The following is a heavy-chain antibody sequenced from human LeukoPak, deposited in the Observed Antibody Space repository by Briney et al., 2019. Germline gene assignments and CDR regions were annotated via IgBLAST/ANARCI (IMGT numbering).Heavy chain of an antibody. J-gene: IGHJ4*02. CDR2: ISYDGSNK. Sequence: PGRSLRLSCAASGFTFSSYAMHWVRQAPGKGLEWVAVISYDGSNKYYADSVKGRFTISRDNSKNTLYLQMNSLRAEDTAVYYCVYSNYGFYWGQGTLVTVSS. D-gene: IGHD4-11*01. CDR1: GFTFSSYA. V-gene: IGHV3-30*14. CDR3: VYSNYGFY.